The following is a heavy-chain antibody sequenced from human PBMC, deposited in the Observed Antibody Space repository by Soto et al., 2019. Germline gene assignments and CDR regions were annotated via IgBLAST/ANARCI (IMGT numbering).Heavy chain of an antibody. Sequence: SETLSLTCTVSGGSISSSSYFWGWIRQPQGKGLEWIGIIYYSRSTYYNPSLKSRVTISVDTSKSQFSLNLNSVTAADTAVYYCARGYDILTGPLDYWGPGTLVTVSS. CDR2: IYYSRST. CDR1: GGSISSSSYF. D-gene: IGHD3-9*01. V-gene: IGHV4-39*01. J-gene: IGHJ4*02. CDR3: ARGYDILTGPLDY.